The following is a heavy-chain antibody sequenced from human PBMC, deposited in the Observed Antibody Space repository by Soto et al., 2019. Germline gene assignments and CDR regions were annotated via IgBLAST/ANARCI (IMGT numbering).Heavy chain of an antibody. Sequence: QVQLQESGPGLVKPSETLSLTCTVSGGSISSYYWSWIRQPPGKGLEWIGYIYYSGSTNYNPSLKSRVTISVDTSKNQFSLKLSSVTAADTAVYYCARAYGSGSYRPYYFDYWGQGTLVTVSS. CDR3: ARAYGSGSYRPYYFDY. D-gene: IGHD3-10*01. CDR1: GGSISSYY. J-gene: IGHJ4*02. CDR2: IYYSGST. V-gene: IGHV4-59*01.